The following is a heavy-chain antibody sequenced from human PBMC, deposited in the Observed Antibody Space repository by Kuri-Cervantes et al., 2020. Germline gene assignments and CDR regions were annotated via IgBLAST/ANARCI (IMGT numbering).Heavy chain of an antibody. CDR2: ISWDGGST. CDR1: GFTFDDYT. J-gene: IGHJ4*02. V-gene: IGHV3-43*01. D-gene: IGHD2-15*01. Sequence: GESLKISCAASGFTFDDYTMHWVRQSPGKGLEWVSLISWDGGSTYYADSVKGRFTISRDNSKNALYLQMNRLRTEDTALYYCAKDIKGGRRYCSGGSCYSSALDYWGQGTLVTVSS. CDR3: AKDIKGGRRYCSGGSCYSSALDY.